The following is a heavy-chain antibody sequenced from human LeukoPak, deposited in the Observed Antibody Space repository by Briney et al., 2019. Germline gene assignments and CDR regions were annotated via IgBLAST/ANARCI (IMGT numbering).Heavy chain of an antibody. CDR3: AFYGVIPHYYDF. J-gene: IGHJ4*02. CDR1: GGSISTSSFY. D-gene: IGHD4-17*01. V-gene: IGHV4-39*01. CDR2: IYYTGRT. Sequence: KPSETLSLTCAVSGGSISTSSFYRGWVRQPPGKGLEWIGSIYYTGRTYYSPSLESRLSISMDTSKNQFSLRLTSVTAADTALYYCAFYGVIPHYYDFWGQGILVTVSS.